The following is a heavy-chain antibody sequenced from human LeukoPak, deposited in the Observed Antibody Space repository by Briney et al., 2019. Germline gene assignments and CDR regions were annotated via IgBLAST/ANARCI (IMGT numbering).Heavy chain of an antibody. CDR1: GFTFSNYW. CDR3: AREAGIGERWYFDL. D-gene: IGHD1-26*01. J-gene: IGHJ2*01. CDR2: INLDGSQK. Sequence: PTGGSLRLSCAASGFTFSNYWMAWVRQAPGKGPEWVANINLDGSQKYYVDSVKGRSTISRDNGKNSLYLQMNSLRAEDTAVYYCAREAGIGERWYFDLWGRGTLVTVSS. V-gene: IGHV3-7*01.